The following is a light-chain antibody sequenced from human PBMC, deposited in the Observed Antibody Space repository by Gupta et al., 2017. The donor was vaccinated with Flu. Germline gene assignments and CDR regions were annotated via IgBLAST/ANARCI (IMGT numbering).Light chain of an antibody. CDR3: QQLNSYPLT. J-gene: IGKJ4*01. CDR2: AAS. CDR1: QGISSY. V-gene: IGKV1-9*01. Sequence: PSFLSASLGDRVTITCRASQGISSYLAWYQQKPGKAPKLLIYAASTLQSGVSSRFSGSGSGTEFTLTISSLQPEDFATYYCQQLNSYPLTFGGGTKVEIK.